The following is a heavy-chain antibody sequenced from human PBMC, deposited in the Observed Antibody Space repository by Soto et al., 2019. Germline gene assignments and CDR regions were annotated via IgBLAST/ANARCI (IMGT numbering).Heavy chain of an antibody. J-gene: IGHJ4*02. CDR3: ASGRHYGSETPINPNDY. D-gene: IGHD3-10*01. V-gene: IGHV1-46*03. CDR2: INPSGGST. CDR1: GYTFTSYY. Sequence: GASVKVSCKAPGYTFTSYYMHWVRQAPGQGLEWMGIINPSGGSTSYAQKFQGRVTMTRDTSTSTVYMELSSLRSEDTAVYYCASGRHYGSETPINPNDYWGPGTLVTVSS.